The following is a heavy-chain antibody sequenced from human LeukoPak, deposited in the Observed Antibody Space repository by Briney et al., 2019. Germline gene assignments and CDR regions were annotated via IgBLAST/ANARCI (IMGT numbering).Heavy chain of an antibody. V-gene: IGHV3-30*03. Sequence: GGSLRLSCVASGFTFSSYWMTWVRQAPGKGLEWVAVISYDGSNKYYADSVKGRFTISRDNSKNTLYLQMNSLRAEDTAVYYCARDPPYYYDSSGYFGAFDIWGQGTMVTVSS. CDR1: GFTFSSYW. CDR2: ISYDGSNK. D-gene: IGHD3-22*01. CDR3: ARDPPYYYDSSGYFGAFDI. J-gene: IGHJ3*02.